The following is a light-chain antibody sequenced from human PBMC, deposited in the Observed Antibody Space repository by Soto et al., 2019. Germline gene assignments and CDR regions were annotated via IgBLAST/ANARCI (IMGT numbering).Light chain of an antibody. CDR3: QQYNSYSSYT. CDR1: QSISSW. Sequence: DIQMTQXPXTLSXSVGDRVTITCRASQSISSWLAWYQQKPGKAPKLLIYDASSLESGVPSRFSGSGSGTEFTLTISSLQPDDFATYYCQQYNSYSSYTFGQGTKLEIK. J-gene: IGKJ2*01. V-gene: IGKV1-5*01. CDR2: DAS.